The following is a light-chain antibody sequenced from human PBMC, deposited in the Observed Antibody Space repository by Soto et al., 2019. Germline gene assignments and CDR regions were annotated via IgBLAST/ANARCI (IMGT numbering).Light chain of an antibody. CDR2: GAF. CDR1: QIVTSDY. CDR3: HQYGKSPRT. V-gene: IGKV3-20*01. Sequence: VLTQSPGTLSLSPGERVTLSCRASQIVTSDYLAWYHQAPGQAPRLLIYGAFNRATGISDRFSGSGSGTDFTPSISKLEPGDFGVYFCHQYGKSPRTFGQGTKVDIK. J-gene: IGKJ1*01.